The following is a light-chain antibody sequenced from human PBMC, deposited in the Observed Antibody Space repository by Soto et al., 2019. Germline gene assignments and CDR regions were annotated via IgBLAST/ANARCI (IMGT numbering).Light chain of an antibody. CDR3: QSADSSGTYPNWV. J-gene: IGLJ3*02. Sequence: SYELPQPPSVSVSPGQTARITCSGGALPKQYAYWYQQKPGQAPVLVIYKDSERPSGIPERFSGSSSGTTVTLTISGVQAEDEADYYCQSADSSGTYPNWVFGGGTKLTVL. V-gene: IGLV3-25*03. CDR2: KDS. CDR1: ALPKQY.